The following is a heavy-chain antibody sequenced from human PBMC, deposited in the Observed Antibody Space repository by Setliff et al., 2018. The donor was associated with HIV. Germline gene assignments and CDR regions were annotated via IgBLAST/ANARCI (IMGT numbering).Heavy chain of an antibody. CDR2: ISSSGGTI. J-gene: IGHJ4*02. V-gene: IGHV3-48*03. D-gene: IGHD3-3*01. CDR3: ARAFSGYYFDY. Sequence: GGSLRLSCAASGFTFSSYEMNWVRQAPGKGLEWGSYISSSGGTIYYADSVKGRFTITRDNAKKSLYLQMNSLRADDTAVYYCARAFSGYYFDYWGQGTLVTVSS. CDR1: GFTFSSYE.